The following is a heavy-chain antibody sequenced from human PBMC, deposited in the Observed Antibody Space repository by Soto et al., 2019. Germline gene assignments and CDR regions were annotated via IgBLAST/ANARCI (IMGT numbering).Heavy chain of an antibody. D-gene: IGHD3-10*01. CDR1: GFTFDDYT. Sequence: GGSLRLSCAASGFTFDDYTMRWVRQAPGKGLEWVSLISWDGGSTYYADSVKGRFTISRDNSKNSLYLQMNSLRTEDTALYYCAKGGPRGSFDYWGQGTLVTVSS. CDR3: AKGGPRGSFDY. V-gene: IGHV3-43*01. CDR2: ISWDGGST. J-gene: IGHJ4*02.